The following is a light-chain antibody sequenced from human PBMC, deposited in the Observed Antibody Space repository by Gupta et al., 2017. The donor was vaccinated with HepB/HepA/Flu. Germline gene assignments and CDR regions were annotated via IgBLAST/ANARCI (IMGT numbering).Light chain of an antibody. CDR3: QQYGSSPIT. Sequence: EIVLTQSTGTLSLSPGERATLSCRASQSVSSSYLAWYQQKPGQAPRLLTYGASIRATGIPDRFSGSGSGTDFTLTISILEPEDFAVYYSQQYGSSPITFGQGTRLEIK. V-gene: IGKV3-20*01. J-gene: IGKJ5*01. CDR2: GAS. CDR1: QSVSSSY.